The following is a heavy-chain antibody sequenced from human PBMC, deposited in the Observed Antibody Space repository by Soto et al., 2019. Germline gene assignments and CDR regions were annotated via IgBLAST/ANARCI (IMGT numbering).Heavy chain of an antibody. CDR3: ARMIGYGGGGYGMDV. CDR2: IRRDGTVQ. CDR1: GFTFSNNR. Sequence: GGSLRLSCAASGFTFSNNRMSWVRQVPGKGLEWVANIRRDGTVQYYVDSVKGRFTVSRDNAKNSLFLQMNSLRAEDTAVYYCARMIGYGGGGYGMDVWGQGTTVTVSS. D-gene: IGHD3-16*01. V-gene: IGHV3-7*01. J-gene: IGHJ6*02.